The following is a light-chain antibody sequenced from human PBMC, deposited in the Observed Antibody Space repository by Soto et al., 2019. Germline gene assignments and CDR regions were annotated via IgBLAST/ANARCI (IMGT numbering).Light chain of an antibody. CDR2: DVS. V-gene: IGKV1-5*01. Sequence: DIQMTQLPSSMSASVGDRVTITCRASQGISRWLAWYQQKPGKAPKLLIYDVSSLESGVPSRFSGSGSGTEFTLAISSLQPDDFATYYCQQYNSYPWTFGQGTKVDIK. CDR1: QGISRW. CDR3: QQYNSYPWT. J-gene: IGKJ1*01.